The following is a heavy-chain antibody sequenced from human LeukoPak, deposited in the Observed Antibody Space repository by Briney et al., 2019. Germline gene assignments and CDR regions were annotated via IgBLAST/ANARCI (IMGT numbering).Heavy chain of an antibody. V-gene: IGHV4-39*07. CDR2: IYYSGST. D-gene: IGHD3-10*01. J-gene: IGHJ6*03. Sequence: SETLSLTCTVSGGSISSSSYYWGRIRQPPGKGLEWIVSIYYSGSTYYNLSLKSRVTISVDTSKNQFSPKLSSVTAADTAVYYCARGDYGSGSYYRYYYYYMDVWGKGTTVTVSS. CDR3: ARGDYGSGSYYRYYYYYMDV. CDR1: GGSISSSSYY.